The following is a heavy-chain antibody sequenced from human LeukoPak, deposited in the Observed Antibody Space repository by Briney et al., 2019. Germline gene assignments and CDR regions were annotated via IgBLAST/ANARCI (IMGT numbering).Heavy chain of an antibody. V-gene: IGHV1-18*01. CDR2: ISSYNVNT. D-gene: IGHD6-13*01. Sequence: ASVKVSCKASGYTFTSYGISWVRQAPGQGLEWMGWISSYNVNTNDAQKLQGRVTMTTDTSTSTAYMEVRSLRSDDTAVYYCARDLYSSRTNDAFVIWGQGTMVTVSS. CDR1: GYTFTSYG. CDR3: ARDLYSSRTNDAFVI. J-gene: IGHJ3*02.